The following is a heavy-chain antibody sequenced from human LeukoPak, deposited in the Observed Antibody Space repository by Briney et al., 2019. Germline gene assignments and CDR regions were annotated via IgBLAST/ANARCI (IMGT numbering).Heavy chain of an antibody. CDR3: TAGTGRSDFDY. CDR1: GFTFSNAW. Sequence: GGSLRLSCAASGFTFSNAWMSWVRQAPGRGLEWVGRIKRKGDDGTIDYAAPVKGRLPISRDDSKNTLYLQMNSLKSEDTAVYYCTAGTGRSDFDYWGQGTLVTVSS. V-gene: IGHV3-15*01. D-gene: IGHD3/OR15-3a*01. J-gene: IGHJ4*02. CDR2: IKRKGDDGTI.